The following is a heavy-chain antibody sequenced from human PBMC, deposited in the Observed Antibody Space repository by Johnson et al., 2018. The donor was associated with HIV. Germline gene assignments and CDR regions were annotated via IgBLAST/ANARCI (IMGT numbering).Heavy chain of an antibody. Sequence: QVQLVESGGGVVQPGRSLRLSCAASGFTFRSYGMHWVRQAPGKGLEWVAVIWYDGSNKYYADSVKGRFTISRDNSKNTLYLQMNSLRAEDTAMYYCAKDLVVVTARGAFDIWGQGTMVTVSS. D-gene: IGHD2-21*02. J-gene: IGHJ3*02. CDR2: IWYDGSNK. CDR3: AKDLVVVTARGAFDI. CDR1: GFTFRSYG. V-gene: IGHV3-33*06.